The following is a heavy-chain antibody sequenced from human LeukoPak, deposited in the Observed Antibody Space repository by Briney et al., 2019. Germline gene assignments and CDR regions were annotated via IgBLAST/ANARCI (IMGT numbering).Heavy chain of an antibody. CDR3: ARRGYVWGSYED. D-gene: IGHD3-16*01. CDR2: ISGSGGST. V-gene: IGHV3-23*01. J-gene: IGHJ4*02. Sequence: GGSLRLSCAASGFTFSSYAMSWIRQAPGEGLEWVSAISGSGGSTYYADSVKGRFTISRDNSKNTLYLQMNSLRAEDTAVYYCARRGYVWGSYEDWGQGTLVTVSS. CDR1: GFTFSSYA.